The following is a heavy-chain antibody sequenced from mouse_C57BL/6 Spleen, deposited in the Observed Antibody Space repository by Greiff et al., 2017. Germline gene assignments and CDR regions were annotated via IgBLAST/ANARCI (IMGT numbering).Heavy chain of an antibody. J-gene: IGHJ1*03. CDR2: ISNLAYSI. CDR1: GFTFSDYG. Sequence: DVKLVESGGGLVQPGGSLKLSCAASGFTFSDYGMAWVRQAPRKGPEWVAFISNLAYSIYYADTVTGRFTISRENAKNTLYLEMSSLRSEDTAMYYCARTGTGRYFDVWGTGTTVTVSS. CDR3: ARTGTGRYFDV. D-gene: IGHD3-3*01. V-gene: IGHV5-15*01.